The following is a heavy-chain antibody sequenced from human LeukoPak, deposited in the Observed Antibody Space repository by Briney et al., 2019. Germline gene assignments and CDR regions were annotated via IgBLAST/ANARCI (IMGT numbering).Heavy chain of an antibody. CDR3: ARDPNLGGYSSGRNVAFDI. V-gene: IGHV1-69*13. Sequence: GASVKVSCKASGGTFSSYAISWVRQAPGQGLEWMGGIIPIFGTANYAQKFQGRVTITADESTSTAYMELSSLRSEDTAVYYCARDPNLGGYSSGRNVAFDIWGQGTMVTVSS. D-gene: IGHD6-19*01. CDR2: IIPIFGTA. J-gene: IGHJ3*02. CDR1: GGTFSSYA.